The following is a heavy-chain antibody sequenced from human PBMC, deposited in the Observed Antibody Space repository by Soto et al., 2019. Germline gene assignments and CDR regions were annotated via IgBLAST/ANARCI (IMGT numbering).Heavy chain of an antibody. CDR2: INSDGSST. CDR3: ARGPFKWCGEFRRLGRGGPYYYYMDV. J-gene: IGHJ6*03. Sequence: EVQLVESGGGLVQPGGSLRLSCAASGFTFSSYWMHWVRQAPGKGLVWVSRINSDGSSTSYADSVKGRFTISRDNAKNTLYLQMNSLRAEDTAVYYCARGPFKWCGEFRRLGRGGPYYYYMDVWGKGTTVTVSS. D-gene: IGHD3-10*01. CDR1: GFTFSSYW. V-gene: IGHV3-74*01.